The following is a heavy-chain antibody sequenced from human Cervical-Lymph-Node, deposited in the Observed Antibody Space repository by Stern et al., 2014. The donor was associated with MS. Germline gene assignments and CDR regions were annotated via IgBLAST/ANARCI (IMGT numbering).Heavy chain of an antibody. CDR2: INPNTGCT. CDR3: ARDQRGITIFGVVTDYYYLGMDV. Sequence: VQLVESGAEVKKPGASVKVSCKTSGYIFTGYYIHWVRQAPGQRLEWMAWINPNTGCTKYAQKFQGRVTMSRDTSISTAYVELSSLTSDDTAVYYCARDQRGITIFGVVTDYYYLGMDVWGQGTTVTVSS. V-gene: IGHV1-2*02. CDR1: GYIFTGYY. D-gene: IGHD3-3*01. J-gene: IGHJ6*02.